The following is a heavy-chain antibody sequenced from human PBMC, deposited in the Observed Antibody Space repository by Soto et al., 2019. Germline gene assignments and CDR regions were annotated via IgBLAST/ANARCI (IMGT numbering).Heavy chain of an antibody. V-gene: IGHV4-30-2*01. CDR3: AIVPSP. Sequence: HLQLQASGSGLVKPSQTLSLTCAVSGGSISRGGYSWSWIRQPPGKGLEWIGSIYHSGSTYFNPALKSRVTLSVATSKNQFSLKLSSVTAADTAMYFCAIVPSPWGQGTLVTVSS. J-gene: IGHJ5*02. CDR2: IYHSGST. CDR1: GGSISRGGYS.